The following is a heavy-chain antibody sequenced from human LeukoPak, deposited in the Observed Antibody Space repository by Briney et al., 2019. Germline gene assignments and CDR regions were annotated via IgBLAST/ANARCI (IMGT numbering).Heavy chain of an antibody. Sequence: SETLSLTCTVSGGSISSYYWSWIRQPPGKGLEWIGYIYYSGSTNYNPSLKSRVTISVDTSKNQFSLKLSSVTAADTAVYYCAKDKVPTIQCWFDPWGQGTLVTVSS. J-gene: IGHJ5*02. V-gene: IGHV4-59*01. CDR2: IYYSGST. CDR1: GGSISSYY. CDR3: AKDKVPTIQCWFDP. D-gene: IGHD2-21*01.